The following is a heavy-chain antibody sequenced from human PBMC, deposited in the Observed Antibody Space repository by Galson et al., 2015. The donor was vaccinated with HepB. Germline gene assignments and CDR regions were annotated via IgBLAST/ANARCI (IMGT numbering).Heavy chain of an antibody. CDR1: RFTFSSYA. CDR2: ISYDGSNK. CDR3: AREDIAVAGTTPRY. J-gene: IGHJ4*02. V-gene: IGHV3-30*04. Sequence: SLRLSCAASRFTFSSYAMHWVRQAPGKGLEWVAVISYDGSNKYYADSVKGRFTISRDNSKNTLYLQMNSLRAEDTAVYYCAREDIAVAGTTPRYWGQGTLVTVSS. D-gene: IGHD6-19*01.